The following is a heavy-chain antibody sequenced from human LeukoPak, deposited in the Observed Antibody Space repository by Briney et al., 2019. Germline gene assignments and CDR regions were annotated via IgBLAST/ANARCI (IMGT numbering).Heavy chain of an antibody. Sequence: ASVKVSCKSSGYTFTGFYMHWVRQAPGQGLEWMGWINPTSGGTNYAQNFQGRVTMTRDTSISTAYMELSRLRSDDTAVYYCAREHSSGWYYFDYRGQGTLVTVSS. D-gene: IGHD6-19*01. CDR2: INPTSGGT. V-gene: IGHV1-2*02. J-gene: IGHJ4*02. CDR1: GYTFTGFY. CDR3: AREHSSGWYYFDY.